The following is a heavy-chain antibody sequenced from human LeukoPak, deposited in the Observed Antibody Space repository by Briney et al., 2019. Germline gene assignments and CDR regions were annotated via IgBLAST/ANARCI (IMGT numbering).Heavy chain of an antibody. D-gene: IGHD5-24*01. CDR1: GFTFSSYW. J-gene: IGHJ4*02. Sequence: GGSLRLSCAASGFTFSSYWMSWVRQAPGKGLEWVANIKQDGSEKYYVDSVKGRFTISRDNAKNSLYLQMNSLRAEDTAVYYCARETFGYNYERGDYWGQGTLVTVSS. CDR2: IKQDGSEK. V-gene: IGHV3-7*01. CDR3: ARETFGYNYERGDY.